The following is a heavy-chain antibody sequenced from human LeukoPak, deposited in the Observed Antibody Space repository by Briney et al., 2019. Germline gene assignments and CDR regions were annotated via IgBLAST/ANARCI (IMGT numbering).Heavy chain of an antibody. D-gene: IGHD1-1*01. V-gene: IGHV3-23*01. J-gene: IGHJ4*02. CDR1: GFSFTTYG. Sequence: GGSLRLSCAASGFSFTTYGMSWVRQAPGKGLEWVSAISGSGGSTYYADSVKGRFTISRDNSKNTLYLQMNSLTAEDTAIYYCAKATGTLGNWGQGTLVIVSS. CDR2: ISGSGGST. CDR3: AKATGTLGN.